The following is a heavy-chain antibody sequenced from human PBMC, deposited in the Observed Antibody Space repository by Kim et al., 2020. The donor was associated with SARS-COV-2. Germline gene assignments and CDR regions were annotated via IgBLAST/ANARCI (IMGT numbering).Heavy chain of an antibody. J-gene: IGHJ5*02. CDR2: IHSSGNT. CDR1: GDSINSSDW. V-gene: IGHV4-4*02. D-gene: IGHD3-10*01. CDR3: ARPSSRSGGGWYAP. Sequence: SETLSLTCGISGDSINSSDWWSWLRQPPGKGLEWVGEIHSSGNTRYKASLKSRLTISMDKSKNQFSLRLNSVTAADTAVYYCARPSSRSGGGWYAPWGQGILATASS.